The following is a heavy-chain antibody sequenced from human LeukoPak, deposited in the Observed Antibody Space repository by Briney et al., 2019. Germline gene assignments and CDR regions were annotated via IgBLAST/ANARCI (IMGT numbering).Heavy chain of an antibody. J-gene: IGHJ4*02. CDR1: GRSFSGYY. V-gene: IGHV4-34*01. CDR3: ARGLYDSSESYFDY. Sequence: SETLSLTCAVYGRSFSGYYWSWIRQPPGKGLEWIGEINHSGSTNYNPSLKSRVTISVDTSKNQFSLKLSSVTAADTAVYYCARGLYDSSESYFDYWGQGTLVTVSS. CDR2: INHSGST. D-gene: IGHD3-22*01.